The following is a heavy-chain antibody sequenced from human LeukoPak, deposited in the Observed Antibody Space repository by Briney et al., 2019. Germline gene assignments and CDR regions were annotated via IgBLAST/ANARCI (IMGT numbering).Heavy chain of an antibody. D-gene: IGHD2-21*01. CDR1: GGSISSGGYY. J-gene: IGHJ3*02. Sequence: SQTLSLTCTVSGGSISSGGYYWSWIRQPPGKGLEWIGYIYHSGSTYYNPSLKSRVTISVDRSKNQFSLKLSSVTAADTAVYYCASSRGVVRGAFDIWGQGTMVTVSS. V-gene: IGHV4-30-2*01. CDR2: IYHSGST. CDR3: ASSRGVVRGAFDI.